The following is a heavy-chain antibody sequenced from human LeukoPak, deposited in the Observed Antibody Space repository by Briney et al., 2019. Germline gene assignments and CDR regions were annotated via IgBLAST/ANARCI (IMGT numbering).Heavy chain of an antibody. CDR1: GGSFSGYY. V-gene: IGHV4-34*01. Sequence: SETLSLTCAVYGGSFSGYYWSWIRQPPGKGLEWIGEINHSGSTNYNPSLKSRVTLSVDTSKNQFSLKLSSVTAADTAVYYCARASPLRVFDYWGQGTLVTVSS. D-gene: IGHD2-21*02. CDR3: ARASPLRVFDY. J-gene: IGHJ4*02. CDR2: INHSGST.